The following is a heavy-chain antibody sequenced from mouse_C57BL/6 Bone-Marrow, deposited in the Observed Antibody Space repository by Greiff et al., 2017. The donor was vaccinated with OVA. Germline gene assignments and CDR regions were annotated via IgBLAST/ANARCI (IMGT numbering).Heavy chain of an antibody. Sequence: EVQVVESGGGLVQPGGSLKLSCAASGFTFSDYYMYWVRQTPEKRLEWVAYISNGGGSTYYPDTVKGRFTISRDNAKNTLYLQMSRLKSEDTAMYYCARHGGRGYFDYWGQGTTLTVSS. V-gene: IGHV5-12*01. D-gene: IGHD3-3*01. CDR2: ISNGGGST. CDR1: GFTFSDYY. CDR3: ARHGGRGYFDY. J-gene: IGHJ2*01.